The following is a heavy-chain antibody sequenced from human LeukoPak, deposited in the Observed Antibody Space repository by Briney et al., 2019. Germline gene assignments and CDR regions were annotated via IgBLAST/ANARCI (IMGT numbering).Heavy chain of an antibody. J-gene: IGHJ6*02. CDR3: ARAQDTAMVKSYYYYYGMDV. CDR2: IYYSGST. V-gene: IGHV4-59*01. Sequence: SETLSLTCTVSGDSISSYYWSWIRQPPGKGLEWIGYIYYSGSTNFNPSLKSRVTISVDTSKNQFSLKLSSVTAADTAVYYCARAQDTAMVKSYYYYYGMDVWGQGTTVTVSS. D-gene: IGHD5-18*01. CDR1: GDSISSYY.